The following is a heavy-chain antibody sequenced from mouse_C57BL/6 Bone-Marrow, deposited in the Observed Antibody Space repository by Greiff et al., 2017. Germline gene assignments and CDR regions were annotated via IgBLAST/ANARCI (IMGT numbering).Heavy chain of an antibody. J-gene: IGHJ4*01. V-gene: IGHV5-6*01. D-gene: IGHD1-1*01. Sequence: VKVVESGGDLVKPGGSLKLSCAASGFTFSSYGMSWVRQTPDKRLEWVATISSGGSYTYYPDSVKGRFTISRDNAKNTLYLQMSSLKSEDTAMYYCARHGNYVPYYAMDYWGQGTSVTVSS. CDR2: ISSGGSYT. CDR1: GFTFSSYG. CDR3: ARHGNYVPYYAMDY.